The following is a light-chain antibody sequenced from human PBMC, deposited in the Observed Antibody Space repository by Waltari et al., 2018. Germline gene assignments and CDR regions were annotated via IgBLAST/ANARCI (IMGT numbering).Light chain of an antibody. V-gene: IGLV3-1*01. J-gene: IGLJ2*01. CDR3: QAWDSNTYVV. CDR2: QDS. Sequence: SYALTQPPSVSVSPGQTASIPCSGDNLGDKYGSWYQQRPGQSPILIIHQDSKRPSGIPERFSGSNSGNTATLTISGTQALDEAVYYCQAWDSNTYVVFGGGTKLAVL. CDR1: NLGDKY.